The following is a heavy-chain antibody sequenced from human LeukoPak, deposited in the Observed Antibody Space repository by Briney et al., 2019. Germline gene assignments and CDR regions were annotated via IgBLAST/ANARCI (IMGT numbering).Heavy chain of an antibody. D-gene: IGHD5-18*01. Sequence: VASVKISCKASGGTFSSYAISWVRQAPGQGLEWMGGIIPIFGTANYAQKFQGRVTITTDESTSTAYMELSSPRSEDTAVYYCARDRTASGPYMDVWGKGTTVTVSS. CDR1: GGTFSSYA. CDR3: ARDRTASGPYMDV. J-gene: IGHJ6*03. V-gene: IGHV1-69*05. CDR2: IIPIFGTA.